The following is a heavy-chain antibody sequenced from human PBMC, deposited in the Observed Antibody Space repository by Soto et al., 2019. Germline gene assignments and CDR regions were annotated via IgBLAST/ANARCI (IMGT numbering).Heavy chain of an antibody. CDR2: IYYSGST. Sequence: SETLSLTCTVSGDSISSSSYFWGWVRQPPGKGLEWIGSIYYSGSTYYNPSLKSRVTIFVDTSKNHFSLKLSSVTAADTAVYYCARRIMTMVRGPTPKDWYFDLWGRGTLVTVS. CDR3: ARRIMTMVRGPTPKDWYFDL. D-gene: IGHD3-10*01. V-gene: IGHV4-39*02. CDR1: GDSISSSSYF. J-gene: IGHJ2*01.